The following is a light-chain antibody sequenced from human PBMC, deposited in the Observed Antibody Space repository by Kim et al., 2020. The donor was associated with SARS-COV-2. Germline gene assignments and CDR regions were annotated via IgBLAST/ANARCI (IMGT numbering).Light chain of an antibody. Sequence: EVVLTQSPGTLSLSPGERVTLSCRASQSVTSNYLAWYQQKPGQAPRLLIYGVSNRATGIPDRFSGSGSGTDFTLTISRLEPEDLAVYYCQQYGSSPRTFGQGTKVDIK. V-gene: IGKV3-20*01. CDR3: QQYGSSPRT. CDR2: GVS. CDR1: QSVTSNY. J-gene: IGKJ1*01.